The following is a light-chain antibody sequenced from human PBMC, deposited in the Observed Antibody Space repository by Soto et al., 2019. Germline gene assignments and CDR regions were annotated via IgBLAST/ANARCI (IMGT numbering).Light chain of an antibody. CDR1: QSVSSSY. CDR2: CAS. CDR3: QQYGSSPRT. Sequence: EIVLTQSPGALSLSPGERATLSCGASQSVSSSYLAWYQQKPGQAPRLLIYCASTRATGIPDRFSGSGSGTDFTRTISRLEPEDFAVYYCQQYGSSPRTFGQGTKVEIK. V-gene: IGKV3-20*01. J-gene: IGKJ1*01.